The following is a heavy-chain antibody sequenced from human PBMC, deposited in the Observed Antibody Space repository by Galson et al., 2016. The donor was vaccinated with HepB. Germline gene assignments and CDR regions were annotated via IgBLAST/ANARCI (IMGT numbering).Heavy chain of an antibody. D-gene: IGHD5-18*01. CDR2: IIPIFGTA. J-gene: IGHJ4*02. Sequence: SVKVSCKASGGTFSSYAISWVRQAPGQGLEWMGGIIPIFGTANYAQKFQGRVTITADESTSTAYMELSSLRSEDTAVYYCARVGYSYGYLLDYWGQGTLVTVSS. V-gene: IGHV1-69*13. CDR3: ARVGYSYGYLLDY. CDR1: GGTFSSYA.